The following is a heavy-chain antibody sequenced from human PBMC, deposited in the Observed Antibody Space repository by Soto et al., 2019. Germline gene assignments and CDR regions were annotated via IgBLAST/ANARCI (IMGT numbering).Heavy chain of an antibody. V-gene: IGHV1-3*01. Sequence: GASVKVSCKTSGYTFTNHAIHWVRQVPGQRLEWMGWVNAGNGKTKCSQKFQDRVTITRDASANTAYMKLSSLRSEDTAVYYCARVAFGESWGYYFDYWGHGTLVTVSS. J-gene: IGHJ4*01. CDR1: GYTFTNHA. D-gene: IGHD3-10*01. CDR2: VNAGNGKT. CDR3: ARVAFGESWGYYFDY.